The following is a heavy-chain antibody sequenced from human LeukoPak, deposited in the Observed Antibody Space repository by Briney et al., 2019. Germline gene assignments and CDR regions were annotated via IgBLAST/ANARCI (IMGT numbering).Heavy chain of an antibody. D-gene: IGHD2-21*02. CDR3: TKEAYCGGDCYQQYFQN. J-gene: IGHJ1*01. CDR2: ITYNSRRI. Sequence: GGSLRLSCAASGFSFDNYAMHWVRQAPGKGLEWISGITYNSRRIDYADSVKGRFTISRDNAKNSLYLQMNSLRPEDTALYYCTKEAYCGGDCYQQYFQNWGQGTLVTVSS. CDR1: GFSFDNYA. V-gene: IGHV3-9*01.